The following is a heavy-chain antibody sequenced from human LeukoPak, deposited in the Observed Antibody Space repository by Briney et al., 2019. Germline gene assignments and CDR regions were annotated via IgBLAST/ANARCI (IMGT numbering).Heavy chain of an antibody. CDR1: GYTFTDYY. Sequence: ASVKVSCKASGYTFTDYYIHWVRQAPGQGLEWMGWINPNSGGTNSAQKFQGRVTMTRDTSISTAYMELSRLRSDDTAVYYCARMYSSSWYGRNWFDPWGQGTLVTVSS. V-gene: IGHV1-2*02. CDR3: ARMYSSSWYGRNWFDP. D-gene: IGHD6-13*01. CDR2: INPNSGGT. J-gene: IGHJ5*02.